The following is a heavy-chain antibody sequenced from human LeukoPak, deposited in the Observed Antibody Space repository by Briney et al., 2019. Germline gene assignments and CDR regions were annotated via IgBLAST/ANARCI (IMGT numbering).Heavy chain of an antibody. CDR1: GYTFTGYY. D-gene: IGHD5-18*01. V-gene: IGHV1-2*06. CDR2: INPNSGGT. J-gene: IGHJ4*02. CDR3: ARSGYSYVSIDY. Sequence: ASVKVSCKASGYTFTGYYMHWVRQAPGQGLEWMGRINPNSGGTNYAQQFQGRVTMTRDTSISTAYMELSRLRSDDTAVYYCARSGYSYVSIDYWGQGTLVTVSS.